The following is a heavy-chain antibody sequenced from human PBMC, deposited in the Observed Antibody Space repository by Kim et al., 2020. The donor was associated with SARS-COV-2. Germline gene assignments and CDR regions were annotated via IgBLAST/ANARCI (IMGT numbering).Heavy chain of an antibody. D-gene: IGHD3-10*01. CDR2: INHSGST. J-gene: IGHJ1*01. CDR3: ARGGSYYPAKYFQH. V-gene: IGHV4-34*01. Sequence: SETLSLTCAVYGGSFSGYYWSWIRQPPGKGLEWIGEINHSGSTNYNPSLKSRVTISVDTSKNQFSLKLISATAAGTAVYYCARGGSYYPAKYFQHWGQGTLVTVSS. CDR1: GGSFSGYY.